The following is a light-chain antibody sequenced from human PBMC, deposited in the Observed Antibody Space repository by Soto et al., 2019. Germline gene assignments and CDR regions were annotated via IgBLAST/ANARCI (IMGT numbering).Light chain of an antibody. V-gene: IGKV3-20*01. CDR1: QSVASSY. CDR2: GES. J-gene: IGKJ1*01. CDR3: QHYNRYPEA. Sequence: EIVLMQSPCTLSLSPGERATLSCRASQSVASSYLAWYQQKHGQDPRLLSDGESSRATSIQDRGSGRGSGTEFTLTSSSLQPDEVATDYGQHYNRYPEAFGQGTKLDIK.